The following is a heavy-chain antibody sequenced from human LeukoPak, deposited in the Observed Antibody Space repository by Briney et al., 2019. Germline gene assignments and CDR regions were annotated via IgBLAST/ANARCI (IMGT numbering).Heavy chain of an antibody. CDR2: IYYSGST. CDR3: ARSIVVVPAVDY. CDR1: GGSISSRSYY. D-gene: IGHD2-2*01. V-gene: IGHV4-39*07. Sequence: TPSETLSLTCTVSGGSISSRSYYWGWIRQPPGKGLEWIGSIYYSGSTYYNPSLKSRVTISVDTSKNQFSLKLSSVTAADTAVYYCARSIVVVPAVDYWGQGTLVTVSS. J-gene: IGHJ4*02.